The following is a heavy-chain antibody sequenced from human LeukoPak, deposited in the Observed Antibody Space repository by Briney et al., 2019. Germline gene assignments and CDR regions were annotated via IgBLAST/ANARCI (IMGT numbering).Heavy chain of an antibody. V-gene: IGHV4-59*01. CDR2: IYYSGST. J-gene: IGHJ5*02. CDR3: ARHSQLLLGWFDP. Sequence: PSETLSLTCTVSGGSISSYYWSWIRQPPGKGLEWIGYIYYSGSTNYNPSLKSRVTISVDTSKNQFSLKLSSVTAADTAVYYCARHSQLLLGWFDPWGQGTLVTVSS. CDR1: GGSISSYY. D-gene: IGHD2-2*01.